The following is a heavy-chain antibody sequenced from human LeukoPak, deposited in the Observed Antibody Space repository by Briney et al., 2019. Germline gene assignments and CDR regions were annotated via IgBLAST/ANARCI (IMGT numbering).Heavy chain of an antibody. CDR3: ARTRLRWDRANYFDY. CDR1: GGSISSGSYY. D-gene: IGHD5-12*01. J-gene: IGHJ4*02. Sequence: PSQTLSLTCTVPGGSISSGSYYWSWIRQPAGKGLEWIGRIYTSGSTNYNPSLKSRLTISVDTSKHQFSLKLSSVTAADTAIYYFARTRLRWDRANYFDYWGQGTLVTVSS. V-gene: IGHV4-61*02. CDR2: IYTSGST.